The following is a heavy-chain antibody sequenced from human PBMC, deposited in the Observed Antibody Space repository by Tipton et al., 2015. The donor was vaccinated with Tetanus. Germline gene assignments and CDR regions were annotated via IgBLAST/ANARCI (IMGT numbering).Heavy chain of an antibody. D-gene: IGHD3-22*01. CDR3: VRLWGYYYDSSSYPDS. CDR2: IYYTGNT. J-gene: IGHJ5*01. Sequence: TLSLTCTVSGGSISSSGFYWGWIRQPPGKVLEWIGDIYYTGNTNYKPSLRSRVSMSVDTSKYQFSLRLGSVTAADTAVYYCVRLWGYYYDSSSYPDSWGHGTLVTVSS. CDR1: GGSISSSGFY. V-gene: IGHV4-39*01.